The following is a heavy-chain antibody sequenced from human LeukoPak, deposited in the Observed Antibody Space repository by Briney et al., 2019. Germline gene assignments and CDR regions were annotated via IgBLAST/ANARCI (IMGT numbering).Heavy chain of an antibody. CDR3: ARGRPDGSGSYYKFDP. J-gene: IGHJ5*02. V-gene: IGHV4-39*01. CDR1: GGSISSSTYY. D-gene: IGHD3-10*01. Sequence: ASETLSLTCTASGGSISSSTYYWGWIRQPPGKGLEWIGSIYYSGSTYYNPSLKSRVTISVDTSKKQFSLKLSSVTAADTAVYYCARGRPDGSGSYYKFDPWGQGTLVTVSS. CDR2: IYYSGST.